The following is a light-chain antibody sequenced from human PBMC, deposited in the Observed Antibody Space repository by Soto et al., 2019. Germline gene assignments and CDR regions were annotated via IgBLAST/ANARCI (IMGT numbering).Light chain of an antibody. J-gene: IGKJ2*01. CDR1: QSVLYSSNNKNY. Sequence: DIVMTQSPDSLAVSLAERATINCKSSQSVLYSSNNKNYLAWYQQRPGQPPKLLIYWASTRESGVPDRFSGSGSGTDFTLTITSLPAEDVAVYYCQQYESTPPTFGQGTKLEIK. CDR3: QQYESTPPT. V-gene: IGKV4-1*01. CDR2: WAS.